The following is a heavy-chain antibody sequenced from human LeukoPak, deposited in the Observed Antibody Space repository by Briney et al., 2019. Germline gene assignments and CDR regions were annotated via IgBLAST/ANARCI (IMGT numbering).Heavy chain of an antibody. V-gene: IGHV3-30-3*01. Sequence: PGGSLTLSCAASGFTFSSYAMHWVRQAPGKGLEWVAVISYDRSNKYYADSVKGRFTISRDNSKNTLYLQMNSLRAEDTAVYYCARDLAYGMDVWGQGTTVTISS. CDR2: ISYDRSNK. CDR1: GFTFSSYA. D-gene: IGHD3-16*01. CDR3: ARDLAYGMDV. J-gene: IGHJ6*02.